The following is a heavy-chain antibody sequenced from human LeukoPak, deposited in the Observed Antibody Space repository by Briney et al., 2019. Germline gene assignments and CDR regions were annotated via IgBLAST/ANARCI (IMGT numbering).Heavy chain of an antibody. D-gene: IGHD3-10*01. J-gene: IGHJ4*02. Sequence: ASVKVSCKASGYTFTGYYMHWVRQAPGQGLEWMGIINPSGGSTTYAQKFQGRVTMTRDTSTSTVYMELSSLRSEDTAVYYCARDGTYYGFFDYWGQGTLVTVSS. CDR2: INPSGGST. CDR3: ARDGTYYGFFDY. CDR1: GYTFTGYY. V-gene: IGHV1-46*01.